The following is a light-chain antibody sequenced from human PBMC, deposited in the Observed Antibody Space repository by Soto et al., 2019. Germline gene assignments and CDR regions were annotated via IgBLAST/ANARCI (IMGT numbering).Light chain of an antibody. V-gene: IGKV1-5*01. CDR1: QTIHSF. Sequence: IPITQAPSPLFGSVGDRVTLHCRASQTIHSFLAWYQQKAGKAPKLLIYDASNLESGVPSRFSGSGSGTEFTLTVSSLQPDDFATYYCQHYNSYSEAFGQGTKVDIK. J-gene: IGKJ1*01. CDR3: QHYNSYSEA. CDR2: DAS.